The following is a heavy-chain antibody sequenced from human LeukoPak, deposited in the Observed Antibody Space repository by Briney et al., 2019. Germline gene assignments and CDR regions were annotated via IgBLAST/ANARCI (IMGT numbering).Heavy chain of an antibody. J-gene: IGHJ5*02. CDR1: GYTFTSYY. CDR3: ARDPCTSCSPAGWFDP. D-gene: IGHD2-2*01. Sequence: ASVKVSCKASGYTFTSYYMHWVRQAPGQGLEWMGIINPSGGSTSYAQKFQGRVTMTRDTSTSTVYMELSSLRSEDTAVYYCARDPCTSCSPAGWFDPWGQGTLVTVSS. V-gene: IGHV1-46*01. CDR2: INPSGGST.